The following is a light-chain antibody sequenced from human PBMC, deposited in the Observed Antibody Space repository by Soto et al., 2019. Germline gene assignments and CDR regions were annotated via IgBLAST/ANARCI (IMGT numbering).Light chain of an antibody. V-gene: IGKV1-39*01. CDR2: RVS. CDR3: QRADTFPIT. Sequence: DIQMTQSPSSLSASVRERVTIACRASQSITNNLNWYQQKPGRAPKLLIYRVSNLQSGVPPRFSGSGSGTDFTLTISSLQPEDSAIYYCQRADTFPITCGQGTRLEF. J-gene: IGKJ5*01. CDR1: QSITNN.